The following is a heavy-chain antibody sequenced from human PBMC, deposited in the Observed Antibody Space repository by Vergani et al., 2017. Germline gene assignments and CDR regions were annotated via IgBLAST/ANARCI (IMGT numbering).Heavy chain of an antibody. CDR2: IKQDGSEK. D-gene: IGHD6-13*01. Sequence: EVQLVESGGGLVQPGGSLRLSCAASGFTFSSYWMSWVRQAPGKGLEWVANIKQDGSEKYYVDSVKGRFTISRDNAKNSLYLKMNSLRAEDTAVYYCARWTTQLVQDYYYYYMDVWGKGTTVTVSS. CDR1: GFTFSSYW. CDR3: ARWTTQLVQDYYYYYMDV. J-gene: IGHJ6*03. V-gene: IGHV3-7*01.